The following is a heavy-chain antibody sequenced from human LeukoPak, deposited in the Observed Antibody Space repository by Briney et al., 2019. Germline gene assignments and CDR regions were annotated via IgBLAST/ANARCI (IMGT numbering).Heavy chain of an antibody. Sequence: SETLSLTCTVSGGSISSYYWSWIRQPPGKGLEWIGYTYYSGSTNYNPSLKSRVTISVDTSKNQFSLKLSSVTAADTAVYYCARGQWLVDYWGQGTLVTVSS. CDR1: GGSISSYY. D-gene: IGHD6-19*01. CDR3: ARGQWLVDY. CDR2: TYYSGST. J-gene: IGHJ4*02. V-gene: IGHV4-59*01.